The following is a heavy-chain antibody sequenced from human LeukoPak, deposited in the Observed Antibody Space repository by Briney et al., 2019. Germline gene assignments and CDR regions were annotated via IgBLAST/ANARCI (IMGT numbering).Heavy chain of an antibody. CDR2: ISSSSSTI. Sequence: PGGSLRLSCAASGFTFSSYSMNWVRQAPGKGLEWVSYISSSSSTIYYADSVKGRFTISRDNAKNSLYLQMNSLRAEDTAVYYCARDTPNYDFWSGYSGFDPWGQGTLVTVSS. D-gene: IGHD3-3*01. CDR3: ARDTPNYDFWSGYSGFDP. CDR1: GFTFSSYS. V-gene: IGHV3-48*01. J-gene: IGHJ5*02.